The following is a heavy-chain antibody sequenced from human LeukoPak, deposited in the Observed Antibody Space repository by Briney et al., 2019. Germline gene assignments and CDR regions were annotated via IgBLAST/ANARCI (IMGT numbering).Heavy chain of an antibody. CDR1: GGSISSYY. D-gene: IGHD3-10*01. CDR3: AKSNGYGLVDI. J-gene: IGHJ3*02. CDR2: IHTSGST. V-gene: IGHV4-4*07. Sequence: SETLSLTCTVSGGSISSYYWSWIRQPAGKELEWIGRIHTSGSTSYSPSLKSRVTMSVDTSKNQFSLKLSSVTAADTAVYYCAKSNGYGLVDIWGQGTMVTVSS.